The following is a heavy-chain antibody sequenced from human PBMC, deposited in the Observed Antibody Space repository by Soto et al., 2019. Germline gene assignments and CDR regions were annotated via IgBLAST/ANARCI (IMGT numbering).Heavy chain of an antibody. J-gene: IGHJ5*02. CDR2: IYYSGST. CDR3: ARELIAAAGRDWFDP. CDR1: GGSISSGDYY. D-gene: IGHD6-13*01. Sequence: SETLSLTCTVSGGSISSGDYYWSWIRQPPGKGLKWIGYIYYSGSTYYNPSLKSRVTISVDTSKNQFSLKLSSVTAADTAVYYCARELIAAAGRDWFDPWGQGTLVTVSS. V-gene: IGHV4-30-4*01.